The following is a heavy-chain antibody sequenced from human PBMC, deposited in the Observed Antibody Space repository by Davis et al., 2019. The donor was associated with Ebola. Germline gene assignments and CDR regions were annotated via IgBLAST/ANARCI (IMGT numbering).Heavy chain of an antibody. CDR2: INPNSGGT. V-gene: IGHV1-2*02. Sequence: ASVKVSCKASGYTFTGYYMQWVRQAPGQGLEWMGWINPNSGGTNYAQKFQGRVTMTRDTSNSTAYMELSSLRSDDTAVYYCARARGGTEYDAFDIWGQGTMVTVSS. D-gene: IGHD2-8*02. J-gene: IGHJ3*02. CDR3: ARARGGTEYDAFDI. CDR1: GYTFTGYY.